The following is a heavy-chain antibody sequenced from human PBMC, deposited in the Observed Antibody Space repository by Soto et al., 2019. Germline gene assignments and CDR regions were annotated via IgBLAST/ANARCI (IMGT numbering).Heavy chain of an antibody. CDR1: RFTFSSYE. CDR2: ITGSGSTI. CDR3: ARKSYFDY. Sequence: GGSLRLSCAGSRFTFSSYEMNWVRQAPGKGLEWVSYITGSGSTIYYADSVKGRFTISRDNAKNSLYLQMNSLRAEDTAVYYCARKSYFDYWGQGTLVTVS. V-gene: IGHV3-48*03. J-gene: IGHJ4*02.